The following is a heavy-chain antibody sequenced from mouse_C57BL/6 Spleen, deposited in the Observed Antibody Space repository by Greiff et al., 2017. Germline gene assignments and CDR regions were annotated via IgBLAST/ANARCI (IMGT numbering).Heavy chain of an antibody. V-gene: IGHV1-61*01. Sequence: QVQLQQPGAELVRPGSSVKLSCKASGYTFTSYWMDWVKQRPGQGLEWIGNIYPSDSETHYNQKFKDKATLTVDKSSSTAYMQLSSLTSEDSAVYYCARGYDYDCYAMDYWGQGTSVTVSS. CDR3: ARGYDYDCYAMDY. J-gene: IGHJ4*01. D-gene: IGHD2-4*01. CDR2: IYPSDSET. CDR1: GYTFTSYW.